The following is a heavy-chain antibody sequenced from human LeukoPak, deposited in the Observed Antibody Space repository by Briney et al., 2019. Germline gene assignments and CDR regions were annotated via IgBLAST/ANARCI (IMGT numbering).Heavy chain of an antibody. D-gene: IGHD3-3*01. CDR1: GFTFSSYA. Sequence: PGGSQRLSCAASGFTFSSYAMSWVRQAPGKGLEWVSAISGSGDSTYYADSVKGRFTISRDNSKNTLYLQMNSLRAEDTAVYYWATGSEGGYDFWSGYYRGGLDVWGKGTTVTVSS. V-gene: IGHV3-23*01. J-gene: IGHJ6*04. CDR2: ISGSGDST. CDR3: ATGSEGGYDFWSGYYRGGLDV.